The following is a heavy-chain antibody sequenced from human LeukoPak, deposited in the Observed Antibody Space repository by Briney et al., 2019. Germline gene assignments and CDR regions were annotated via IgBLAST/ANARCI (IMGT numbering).Heavy chain of an antibody. CDR3: AKDDGLAAAGTSFDY. J-gene: IGHJ4*02. Sequence: GGSLRLSCAASGFTFSNYAMSWVRQAPGKGLEWVSAISGSGAYTYYADSVKGRLTISRDNSKDTLYLQMNSLRAEDTAVYYCAKDDGLAAAGTSFDYWGQGTLVTVSS. D-gene: IGHD6-13*01. CDR2: ISGSGAYT. CDR1: GFTFSNYA. V-gene: IGHV3-23*01.